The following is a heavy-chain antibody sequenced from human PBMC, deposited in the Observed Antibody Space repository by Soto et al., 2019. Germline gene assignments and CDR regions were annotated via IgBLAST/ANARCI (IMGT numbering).Heavy chain of an antibody. J-gene: IGHJ4*02. V-gene: IGHV1-18*01. CDR1: GYAFTTYG. D-gene: IGHD1-1*01. CDR2: ISAHNGNT. CDR3: ARWRYGDY. Sequence: QVHLVQSGAEVKKPGASVKVSCQASGYAFTTYGITWVRQAPGQGLEWMGWISAHNGNTNYAQKLQGRVTVTRDTSTSTAYMELRSLRSDDTGVYYCARWRYGDYWGQGALVTVSS.